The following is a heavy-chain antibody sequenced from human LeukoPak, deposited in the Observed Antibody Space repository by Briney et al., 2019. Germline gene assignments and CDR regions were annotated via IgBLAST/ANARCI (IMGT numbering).Heavy chain of an antibody. CDR2: INSDGSST. CDR3: ARESGSGSQIDY. Sequence: GGSLRLSCAASGFTFISYWMHWVRQAPGKGLVWISRINSDGSSTSYADSVKGRFTISRDNAKNTLYLQMNSLRAEDTAVYYCARESGSGSQIDYWGQGTLVTVSS. D-gene: IGHD3-10*01. J-gene: IGHJ4*02. V-gene: IGHV3-74*01. CDR1: GFTFISYW.